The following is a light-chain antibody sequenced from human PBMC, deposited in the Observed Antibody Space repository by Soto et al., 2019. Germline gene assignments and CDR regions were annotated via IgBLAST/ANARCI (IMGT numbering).Light chain of an antibody. Sequence: ETVMTQSPATLSVSPGERATLSCRASQSISSNLAWYQQKPGQAPRLLIYGASTRATGIPARFTGSGSGTEFTLTISSLQPDDFATYYCQQYNTNTWTFGQGTKVDIK. J-gene: IGKJ1*01. CDR2: GAS. CDR1: QSISSN. V-gene: IGKV3-15*01. CDR3: QQYNTNTWT.